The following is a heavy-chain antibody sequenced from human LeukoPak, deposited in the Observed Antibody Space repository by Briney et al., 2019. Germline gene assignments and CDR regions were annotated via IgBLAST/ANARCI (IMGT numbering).Heavy chain of an antibody. D-gene: IGHD3-9*01. J-gene: IGHJ4*02. Sequence: PGGSLSFSCATSGFTFSSYGMYWVRQAPGKGLEWLAFIRYDGINKYYADSVKGRFTISRDNSKNTLYLQMNSLRAEDTAVYYCAKDSLTGTGPYYFDCWGQGTLVTVSS. V-gene: IGHV3-30*02. CDR2: IRYDGINK. CDR3: AKDSLTGTGPYYFDC. CDR1: GFTFSSYG.